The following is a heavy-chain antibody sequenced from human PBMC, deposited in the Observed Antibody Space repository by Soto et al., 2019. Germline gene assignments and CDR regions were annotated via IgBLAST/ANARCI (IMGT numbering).Heavy chain of an antibody. V-gene: IGHV1-69*13. CDR3: ARIHFGDEPSYYYYGMDV. J-gene: IGHJ6*02. CDR2: IIPIFGTA. CDR1: GGTFSSYA. D-gene: IGHD4-17*01. Sequence: ASVKVSCKASGGTFSSYAISWVRQAPGQGLEWMGGIIPIFGTANYAQKFQGRVTITADESTSTAYMELSSLRSEDTAVYYCARIHFGDEPSYYYYGMDVWGQGTTVTVSS.